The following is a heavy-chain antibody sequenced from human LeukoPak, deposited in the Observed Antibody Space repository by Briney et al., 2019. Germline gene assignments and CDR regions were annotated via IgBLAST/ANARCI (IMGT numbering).Heavy chain of an antibody. CDR1: SGSISSSNYY. J-gene: IGHJ5*02. Sequence: PSETLSLTCTVSSGSISSSNYYWGWIRQPPGKGLEWIGSIYYSGTTYYNPYLKSRVTISVDTSKNQFSLKLSSVTAADTAVYYYARHVCGSSSCYSPPYNWFDPCGQGTLVTVSS. CDR2: IYYSGTT. CDR3: ARHVCGSSSCYSPPYNWFDP. V-gene: IGHV4-39*01. D-gene: IGHD2-2*01.